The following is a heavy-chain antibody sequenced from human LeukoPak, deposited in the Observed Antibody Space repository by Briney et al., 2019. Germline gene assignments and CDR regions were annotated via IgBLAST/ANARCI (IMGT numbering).Heavy chain of an antibody. CDR3: ARARGDIVVVPAAGVDY. D-gene: IGHD2-2*01. J-gene: IGHJ4*02. CDR2: ISSSGSTI. CDR1: GFTFSDYY. V-gene: IGHV3-11*01. Sequence: PGGSLRLSCAASGFTFSDYYMSWIRQAPGKGLEWVSYISSSGSTIYYADSVKGRFTISRDNAKNSLYLQMNSLRAEDTAVYYCARARGDIVVVPAAGVDYWGQGTLVPVSS.